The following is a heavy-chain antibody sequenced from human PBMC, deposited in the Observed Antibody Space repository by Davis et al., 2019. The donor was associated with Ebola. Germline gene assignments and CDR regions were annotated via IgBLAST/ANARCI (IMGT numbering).Heavy chain of an antibody. CDR1: GFTFSSYC. CDR2: ISYDGSNK. Sequence: GGSLRLSCAASGFTFSSYCMHWVRQAPGKGLEWVAVISYDGSNKYYADSVKGRFTISRDNSKNTLYLQMNSLRAEDTAVYYCARAILQLWTLWGQGTLVTVSS. CDR3: ARAILQLWTL. V-gene: IGHV3-30*03. D-gene: IGHD5-18*01. J-gene: IGHJ4*02.